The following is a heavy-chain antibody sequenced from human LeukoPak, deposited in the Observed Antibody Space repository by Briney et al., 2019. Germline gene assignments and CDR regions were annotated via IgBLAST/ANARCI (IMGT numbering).Heavy chain of an antibody. CDR2: INPSGGST. Sequence: GASVKVSCKASGYTFTNYYIHWVRQAPGQGLEWMGIINPSGGSTNFAQKFQGRVTITADESTSTAYMELSSLRSEDTAVYYCAREGTVKPYCSGGSCSIKKFDPWGQGTLVTVSS. CDR3: AREGTVKPYCSGGSCSIKKFDP. V-gene: IGHV1-46*01. CDR1: GYTFTNYY. J-gene: IGHJ5*02. D-gene: IGHD2-15*01.